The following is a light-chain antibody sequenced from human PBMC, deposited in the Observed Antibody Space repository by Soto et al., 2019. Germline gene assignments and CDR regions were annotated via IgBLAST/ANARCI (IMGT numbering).Light chain of an antibody. J-gene: IGKJ1*01. CDR2: GAS. V-gene: IGKV3-15*01. CDR1: QSVSSK. Sequence: EIVMTQSPATLSVSPGERATLSCWASQSVSSKLAWYQQKPGQAPRLLIYGASTRATGIPARFSGSGSGTEFTLTISSLQSEDFAVYYCEQYGSSPRTFGQGTKVDIK. CDR3: EQYGSSPRT.